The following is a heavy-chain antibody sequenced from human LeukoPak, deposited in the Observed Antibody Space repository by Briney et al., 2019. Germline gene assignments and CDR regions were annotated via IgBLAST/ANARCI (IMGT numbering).Heavy chain of an antibody. CDR2: MNPNSGNT. Sequence: ASVKVSCKASGYTFTSYDINWVRQATGQGLEWMGWMNPNSGNTGYAQKFQGRVTMTRNTSISTAYMELSSLRSEDTAVYYCARDPVFQLYCSGGSCNWFDPWGQGTLVTVSS. J-gene: IGHJ5*02. V-gene: IGHV1-8*01. CDR3: ARDPVFQLYCSGGSCNWFDP. CDR1: GYTFTSYD. D-gene: IGHD2-15*01.